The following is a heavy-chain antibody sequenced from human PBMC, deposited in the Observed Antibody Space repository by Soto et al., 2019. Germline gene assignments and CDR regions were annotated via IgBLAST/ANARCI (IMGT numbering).Heavy chain of an antibody. Sequence: QVQLQESGPGLVKPSETLSLTCTVSGGSVSSGSYYWSWIRQPPGKGLEWIGYIYYSGSTNYNPSLKSRVTISVDTSKNQFSLKLSSVTAADTAVYYCARWRQWLVRGSPDYWGQGTLVTVSS. CDR3: ARWRQWLVRGSPDY. D-gene: IGHD6-19*01. CDR1: GGSVSSGSYY. V-gene: IGHV4-61*01. CDR2: IYYSGST. J-gene: IGHJ4*02.